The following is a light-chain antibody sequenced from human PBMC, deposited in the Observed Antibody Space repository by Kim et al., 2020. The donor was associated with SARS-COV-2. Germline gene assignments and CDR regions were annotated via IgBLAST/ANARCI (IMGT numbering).Light chain of an antibody. V-gene: IGKV3-20*01. CDR1: QSISSTY. CDR2: GAS. CDR3: QFYGGSPLYT. Sequence: IVLTQSPGTLYLSPGERATLSCRASQSISSTYLAWYQQRPGQSPTLLIYGASTRATGIPGRFSGSGSGTDFSLTISRLEPEDFAVYYCQFYGGSPLYTFGRGTKLEI. J-gene: IGKJ2*01.